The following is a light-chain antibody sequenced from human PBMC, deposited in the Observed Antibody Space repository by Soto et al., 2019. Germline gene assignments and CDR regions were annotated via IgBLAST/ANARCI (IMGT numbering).Light chain of an antibody. CDR3: QQYGSSSWT. V-gene: IGKV3-20*01. Sequence: IVLTQSPGTLSLSPGERATLSCRASQSVSSTYLAWYQQKPGQAPRLLIYGASSRATGIPDRFSGNGSGTDFTLTISRLEPEDFAVYYCQQYGSSSWTFGQGTKVDIK. CDR1: QSVSSTY. CDR2: GAS. J-gene: IGKJ1*01.